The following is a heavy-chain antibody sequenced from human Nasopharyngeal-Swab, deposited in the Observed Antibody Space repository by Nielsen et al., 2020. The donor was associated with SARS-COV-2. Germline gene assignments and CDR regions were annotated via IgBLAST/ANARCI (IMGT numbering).Heavy chain of an antibody. CDR2: ISSNGGST. Sequence: WIRQPPGKGLECVSAISSNGGSTYYANSVKGRFTISRDNSKNTLYLQMGSLRAEDMAVHYCARTPLGYYYYYMDVWGKGTTVTVSS. CDR3: ARTPLGYYYYYMDV. V-gene: IGHV3-64*01. J-gene: IGHJ6*03.